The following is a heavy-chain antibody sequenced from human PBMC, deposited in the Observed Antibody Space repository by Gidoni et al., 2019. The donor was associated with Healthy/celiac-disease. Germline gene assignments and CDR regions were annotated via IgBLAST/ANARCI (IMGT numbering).Heavy chain of an antibody. D-gene: IGHD3-3*01. CDR1: GGTFSSYT. J-gene: IGHJ6*02. CDR2: IIPILGIA. V-gene: IGHV1-69*02. CDR3: ARVYDFWSGYTTPSGMDV. Sequence: QVQLVQSGAAVQKPGSSVKVSCKASGGTFSSYTIRWVRQAPGQGLEWMGRIIPILGIANYAQKFQGRVTITADKSTSTAYMELSSLRSEDTAVYYCARVYDFWSGYTTPSGMDVWGQGTTVTVSS.